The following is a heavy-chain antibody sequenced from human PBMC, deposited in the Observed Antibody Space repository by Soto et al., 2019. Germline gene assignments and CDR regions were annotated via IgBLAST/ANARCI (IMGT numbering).Heavy chain of an antibody. CDR3: VKGGEDITSPYGMDV. CDR1: GFSFRTHT. CDR2: ISTGGTYL. V-gene: IGHV3-21*06. Sequence: LRLSCVASGFSFRTHTLVWVRQAPGKGLEWVSYISTGGTYLEYAHSVKGRFTISRDDAADSVFLQMNSLKGDDTAVYYCVKGGEDITSPYGMDVWGQGTTVTVSS. D-gene: IGHD2-2*01. J-gene: IGHJ6*02.